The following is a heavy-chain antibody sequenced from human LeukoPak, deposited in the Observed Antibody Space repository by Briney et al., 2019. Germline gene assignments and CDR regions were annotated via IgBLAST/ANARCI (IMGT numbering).Heavy chain of an antibody. V-gene: IGHV3-23*01. CDR2: ISGSGGST. J-gene: IGHJ4*02. CDR3: ARKSGYSSGPGGPWDY. Sequence: PGGSLRLSCAASGFTFSSYAMTWVRQAPGTGLEWLSAISGSGGSTYYADSVKGRFTISRDNSKNTLYLQMNGLRAEDTAVYHCARKSGYSSGPGGPWDYWGQGTRVTVSS. CDR1: GFTFSSYA. D-gene: IGHD5-18*01.